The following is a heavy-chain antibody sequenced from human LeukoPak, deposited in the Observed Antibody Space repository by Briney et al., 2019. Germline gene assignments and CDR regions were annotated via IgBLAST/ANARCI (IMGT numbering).Heavy chain of an antibody. CDR1: GFTFSSYS. CDR2: ISSSSSYI. Sequence: KTGGSLRLSCAASGFTFSSYSMNWVRQAPGKGLERVSSISSSSSYIYYADSVKGRFTISRDNAKNSLYLQMNSLRAEDTAVYYCARVLDILTGYRAYYFDYWGQGTLVTVSS. V-gene: IGHV3-21*01. D-gene: IGHD3-9*01. J-gene: IGHJ4*02. CDR3: ARVLDILTGYRAYYFDY.